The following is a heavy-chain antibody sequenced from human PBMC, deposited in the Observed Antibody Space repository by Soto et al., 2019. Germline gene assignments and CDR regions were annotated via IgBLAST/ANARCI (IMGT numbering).Heavy chain of an antibody. D-gene: IGHD5-12*01. V-gene: IGHV3-21*01. CDR3: AKAQVAPRYYYGMDV. CDR2: ISSSGTYI. Sequence: PGGSLRLSCAASGFTFSTYSMTWVRQVPGKGLEWVSSISSSGTYIYYADSVKGRFTISRDNSKNSLYLQMNSLRTEDTALYYCAKAQVAPRYYYGMDVWGQGTTVTVSS. J-gene: IGHJ6*02. CDR1: GFTFSTYS.